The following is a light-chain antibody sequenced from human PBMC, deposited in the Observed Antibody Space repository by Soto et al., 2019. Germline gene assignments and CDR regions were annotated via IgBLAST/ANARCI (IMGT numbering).Light chain of an antibody. J-gene: IGKJ4*01. CDR2: KAS. CDR3: QQYNNYPRT. Sequence: DIQMTQSPSTLSASVGDTVTITCRASQSIITWLAWYQQKPGKAPKLLIYKASSLETGVPSRFSGSGSGTEFTLTISSLQPDYFASYYCQQYNNYPRTFGGGTKVEIK. V-gene: IGKV1-5*03. CDR1: QSIITW.